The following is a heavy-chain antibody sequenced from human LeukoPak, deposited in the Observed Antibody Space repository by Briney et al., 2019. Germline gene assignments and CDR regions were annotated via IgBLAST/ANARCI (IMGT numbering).Heavy chain of an antibody. V-gene: IGHV3-64*01. Sequence: AGGSLRLSCAASGCTFSSYAMHWVRQAPGKGLEYVSAISSDGGSTYYANSVKGRFTISRDNSKNTLHLPVGGVRPEDMAVYYCARNSWSGRTEQSYSRMDVWGQGTTDTVSS. CDR2: ISSDGGST. CDR1: GCTFSSYA. CDR3: ARNSWSGRTEQSYSRMDV. J-gene: IGHJ6*02. D-gene: IGHD3-3*01.